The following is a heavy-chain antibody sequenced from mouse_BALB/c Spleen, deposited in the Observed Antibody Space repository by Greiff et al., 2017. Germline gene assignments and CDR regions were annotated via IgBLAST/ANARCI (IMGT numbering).Heavy chain of an antibody. V-gene: IGHV1-55*01. Sequence: QVQLKQPGAELVKPGTSVKLSCKASGYNFTSYWINWVKLRPGQGLEWIGDIYPGSGSTNYNEKFKSKATLTVDTSSSTAYMQLSSLASEDSALYYCARSNYYGSLYFDYWGQGTTLTVSS. J-gene: IGHJ2*01. CDR3: ARSNYYGSLYFDY. CDR1: GYNFTSYW. CDR2: IYPGSGST. D-gene: IGHD1-1*01.